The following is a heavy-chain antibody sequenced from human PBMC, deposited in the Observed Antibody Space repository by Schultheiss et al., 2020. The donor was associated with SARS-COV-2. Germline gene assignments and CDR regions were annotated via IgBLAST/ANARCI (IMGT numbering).Heavy chain of an antibody. Sequence: GVLRLSCAASGFTFSNYWMHWVRQAPGKGLMWVSRINGDGTTTNYAGSVKGRFTISRDNARNTVSLQMNSLRAEDTAVYYCARDRLEWLSYYGMDVWGQGTAVTVSS. CDR1: GFTFSNYW. CDR2: INGDGTTT. D-gene: IGHD3-3*01. CDR3: ARDRLEWLSYYGMDV. V-gene: IGHV3-74*01. J-gene: IGHJ6*02.